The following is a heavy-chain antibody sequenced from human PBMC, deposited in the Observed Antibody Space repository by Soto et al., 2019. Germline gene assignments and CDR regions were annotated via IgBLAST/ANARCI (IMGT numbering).Heavy chain of an antibody. CDR2: IWSDGSNK. CDR3: ARDPDSSTYAMDV. D-gene: IGHD6-13*01. CDR1: GFTFSSYG. J-gene: IGHJ6*02. Sequence: GGSLRLSCAASGFTFSSYGMHWVRQAPGKGLEWVAVIWSDGSNKDYADSVKGRVTISRDNSKNTLSLQMNSMRAEDTAVYYCARDPDSSTYAMDVWGQGTTVTVSS. V-gene: IGHV3-33*01.